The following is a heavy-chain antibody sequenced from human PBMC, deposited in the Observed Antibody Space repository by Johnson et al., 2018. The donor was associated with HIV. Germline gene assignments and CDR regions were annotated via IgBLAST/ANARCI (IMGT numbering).Heavy chain of an antibody. D-gene: IGHD3-22*01. J-gene: IGHJ3*02. V-gene: IGHV3-11*04. Sequence: QEQLVESGGGVVQPGRSLRLSCAASGFIFSDSYMSWIRQAPGKGLEWVSYISGSGLTMYYADSVKGRFTISRDNAKNSLYLQMNSLRAEDTAVYYCARTQRVTMIVVSLGAFDIWGQGTMVTVSS. CDR2: ISGSGLTM. CDR3: ARTQRVTMIVVSLGAFDI. CDR1: GFIFSDSY.